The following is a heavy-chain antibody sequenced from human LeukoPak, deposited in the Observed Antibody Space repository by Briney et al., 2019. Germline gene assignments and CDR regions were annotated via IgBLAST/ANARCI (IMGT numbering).Heavy chain of an antibody. Sequence: GGSLRLSCAASGFTFSSSWMTWVRQMPGKGLEWMGIIYPGDSETRYSPSFQGQVTFSADTSIDTAYVQWSSLEASDTAIYYCARLQLLSAAGTFDYWGQGALVTVSS. J-gene: IGHJ4*02. CDR3: ARLQLLSAAGTFDY. CDR1: GFTFSSSW. CDR2: IYPGDSET. D-gene: IGHD6-13*01. V-gene: IGHV5-51*01.